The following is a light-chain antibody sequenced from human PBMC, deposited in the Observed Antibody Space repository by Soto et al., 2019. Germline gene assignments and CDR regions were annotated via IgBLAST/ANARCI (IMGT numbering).Light chain of an antibody. V-gene: IGKV3-15*01. Sequence: ETLMTQSPATLSVSPGERVTLSCRASEGVGSSLAWYQQKPGQAPRVLIYGASTTAPGIPARFSGSGSGTEFTLTISSLYSEDYAVYYCQQYNNWPPWTFGQGTKVDIK. CDR3: QQYNNWPPWT. CDR2: GAS. CDR1: EGVGSS. J-gene: IGKJ1*01.